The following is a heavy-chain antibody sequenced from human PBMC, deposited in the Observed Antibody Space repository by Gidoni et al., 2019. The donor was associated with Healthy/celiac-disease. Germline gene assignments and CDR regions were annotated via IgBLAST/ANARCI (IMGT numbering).Heavy chain of an antibody. V-gene: IGHV4-31*03. Sequence: QVQLQESGPGLVKPSQTLSLTFTFSGGSISSGGYYWSWIRQHPGKGLEWIGYIYDSGSTYYNPSLKSRVTISVDTSKNQFSLKLSSVTAADTAVYYCARDYRYSSSPLDAFDIWGQGTMVTVSS. D-gene: IGHD6-6*01. CDR2: IYDSGST. CDR3: ARDYRYSSSPLDAFDI. CDR1: GGSISSGGYY. J-gene: IGHJ3*02.